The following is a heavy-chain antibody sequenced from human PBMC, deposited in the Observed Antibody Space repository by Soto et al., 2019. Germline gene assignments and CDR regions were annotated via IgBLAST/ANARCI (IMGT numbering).Heavy chain of an antibody. CDR2: IYYSGIT. V-gene: IGHV4-39*01. Sequence: PSETLSLTCTVSGVSISNSSYYWGWIRRPPGKGLEWIGTIYYSGITYYNPSLKCRVTICVETSKNQFSLKLTSVTGADTAVYYCARHGSNWGQGTLVTVSS. CDR3: ARHGSN. J-gene: IGHJ4*02. CDR1: GVSISNSSYY.